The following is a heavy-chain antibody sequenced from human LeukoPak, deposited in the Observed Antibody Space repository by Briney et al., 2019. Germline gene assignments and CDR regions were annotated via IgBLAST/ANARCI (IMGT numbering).Heavy chain of an antibody. Sequence: PSETLSLTCAVSGYSISSGYYWGWIRQPPGKGLEWIGSIYHSGSTYYNPSLKSRVTISVDTSKNQFSLKLSSVTAADTAVYYCARQGYDFWSGYYYYMDVWGKGTTVTVSS. CDR1: GYSISSGYY. D-gene: IGHD3-3*01. J-gene: IGHJ6*03. CDR3: ARQGYDFWSGYYYYMDV. V-gene: IGHV4-38-2*01. CDR2: IYHSGST.